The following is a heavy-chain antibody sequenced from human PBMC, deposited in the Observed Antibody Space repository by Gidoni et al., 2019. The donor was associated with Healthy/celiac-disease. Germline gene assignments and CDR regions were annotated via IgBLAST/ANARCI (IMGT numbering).Heavy chain of an antibody. Sequence: EVQLVESGGGLVQPGRSLRLSCTASGFTFGDYAMSWFRQAPGKGLEWVGFIRSKAYGGTTEYAASVKGRFTISRDDSKSIAYLQMNSLKTEDTAVYYCTRDGFRSPDYWGQGTLVTVSS. CDR1: GFTFGDYA. J-gene: IGHJ4*02. D-gene: IGHD2-15*01. V-gene: IGHV3-49*03. CDR3: TRDGFRSPDY. CDR2: IRSKAYGGTT.